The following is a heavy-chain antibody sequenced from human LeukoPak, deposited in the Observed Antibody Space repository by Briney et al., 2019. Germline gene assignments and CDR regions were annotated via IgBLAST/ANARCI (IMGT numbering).Heavy chain of an antibody. Sequence: ASVKVSCKASGYTFTSYAMHWVRQAPGQRLEWMGWINAGNGNTKYSQKFQGRVTMTRDTSTSTVYMELSSLRSEDTAVYYCARAEYDFWSGYYLTQLDYWGQGTLVTVSS. CDR1: GYTFTSYA. D-gene: IGHD3-3*01. V-gene: IGHV1-3*01. CDR3: ARAEYDFWSGYYLTQLDY. J-gene: IGHJ4*02. CDR2: INAGNGNT.